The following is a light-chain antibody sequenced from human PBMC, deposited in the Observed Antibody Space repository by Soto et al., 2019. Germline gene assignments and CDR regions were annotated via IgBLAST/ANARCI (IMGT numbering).Light chain of an antibody. CDR1: QSVSGN. J-gene: IGKJ5*01. CDR2: GAS. V-gene: IGKV3-15*01. Sequence: EIVMTQSPATLSVSPGERATLSCRASQSVSGNLAWYQQKPGQAPRLLIYGASTRANGIPARFSGSGSGAEFTLTISSLQSEDVAVYYCQQYNNWFSITFGQGTRLELK. CDR3: QQYNNWFSIT.